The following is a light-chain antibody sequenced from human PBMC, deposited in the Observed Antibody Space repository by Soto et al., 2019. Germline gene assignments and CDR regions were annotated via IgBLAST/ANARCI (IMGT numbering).Light chain of an antibody. CDR3: HQYNNWPPYT. V-gene: IGKV3-15*01. Sequence: EIVMTQSPATLSVSPGERATLSCRASQSVSSNLAWYQQKPGQAPRRLIYGASTRATGIPARFSGSGSGTEFTLTISSLQSEDCAVYYCHQYNNWPPYTFGQGTKLEIK. CDR1: QSVSSN. CDR2: GAS. J-gene: IGKJ2*01.